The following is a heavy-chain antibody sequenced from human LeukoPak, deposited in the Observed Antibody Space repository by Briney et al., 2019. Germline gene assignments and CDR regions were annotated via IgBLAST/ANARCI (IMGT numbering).Heavy chain of an antibody. D-gene: IGHD6-13*01. V-gene: IGHV3-30*03. Sequence: GRSLRLSCAASGFTFSSYGMHWVRQAPGKGLEWVAVISYDGSNKYYADSVKGRFTISRDNSKNTLYLQMNSLRAEDTAVYYCARRSSSWDYYYYMDVWGKGTTVTVSS. CDR3: ARRSSSWDYYYYMDV. CDR1: GFTFSSYG. J-gene: IGHJ6*03. CDR2: ISYDGSNK.